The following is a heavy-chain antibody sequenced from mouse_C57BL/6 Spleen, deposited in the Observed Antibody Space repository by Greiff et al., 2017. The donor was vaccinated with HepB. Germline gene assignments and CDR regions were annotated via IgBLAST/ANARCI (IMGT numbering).Heavy chain of an antibody. CDR1: GFTFSSYA. Sequence: EVNLVESGGGLVKPGGSLKLSCAASGFTFSSYAMSWVRQTPEKRLEWVATISDGGSYTYYPDNVKGRFTISRDNAKNNLYLQMSHLKSEDTAMYYCARVYDYDGLFDYWGQGTTLTVSS. V-gene: IGHV5-4*03. D-gene: IGHD2-4*01. J-gene: IGHJ2*01. CDR2: ISDGGSYT. CDR3: ARVYDYDGLFDY.